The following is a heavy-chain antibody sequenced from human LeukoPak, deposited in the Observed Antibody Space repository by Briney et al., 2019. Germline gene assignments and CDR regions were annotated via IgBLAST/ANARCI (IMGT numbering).Heavy chain of an antibody. J-gene: IGHJ5*02. Sequence: ASVKVSCKASGYTFTGYYMRWVRQAPGQGLEWMGRINPNSGGTNYAQKFQGRVTMTRDTSISTAYMELSRLRSDDTAVYYCARDTDPYGSGSYRSKNWFDPWGQGTLVTVSS. V-gene: IGHV1-2*06. CDR1: GYTFTGYY. D-gene: IGHD3-10*01. CDR2: INPNSGGT. CDR3: ARDTDPYGSGSYRSKNWFDP.